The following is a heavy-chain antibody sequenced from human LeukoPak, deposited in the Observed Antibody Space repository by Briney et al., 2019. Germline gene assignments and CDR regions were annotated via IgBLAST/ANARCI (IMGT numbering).Heavy chain of an antibody. CDR2: ISGSGGST. J-gene: IGHJ5*02. D-gene: IGHD3-9*01. CDR1: GFTFSSYA. CDR3: AKDGYFDASGWFDP. Sequence: GGSLRLSCAASGFTFSSYAMSWVRQAPGKGLEWVSAISGSGGSTYYADSVKGRFTISRDNSKNTLYLQMDSLRAEGTAVYYCAKDGYFDASGWFDPWGQGTLVTVSS. V-gene: IGHV3-23*01.